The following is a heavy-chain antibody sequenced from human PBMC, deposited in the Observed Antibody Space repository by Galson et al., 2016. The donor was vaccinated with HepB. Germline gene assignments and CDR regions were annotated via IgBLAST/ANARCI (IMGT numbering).Heavy chain of an antibody. CDR3: ARGGGSLDYYFDY. J-gene: IGHJ4*02. Sequence: LTCTVSGGSINSGGHYWSWIRQLPGEGLEWIGFIYYRGSTYYKSSLKSRVNISIDTSKNQFSLNLNSVTAADTAVYYCARGGGSLDYYFDYWGQGTPVTVSS. D-gene: IGHD6-25*01. V-gene: IGHV4-31*03. CDR1: GGSINSGGHY. CDR2: IYYRGST.